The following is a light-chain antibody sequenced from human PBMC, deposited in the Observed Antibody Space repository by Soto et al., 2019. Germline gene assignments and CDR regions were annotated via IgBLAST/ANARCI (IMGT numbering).Light chain of an antibody. CDR3: QHYVGSPHT. CDR2: GAS. Sequence: EIVLTQSPGTLSLSPGERATLSCRASQSVDSSYLAWYQQKPGQAPRLLIYGASKRATGIPDRFSGSGSGADFTLTISRLEPEDCTVYYCQHYVGSPHTFGQGTKLEIK. V-gene: IGKV3-20*01. J-gene: IGKJ2*01. CDR1: QSVDSSY.